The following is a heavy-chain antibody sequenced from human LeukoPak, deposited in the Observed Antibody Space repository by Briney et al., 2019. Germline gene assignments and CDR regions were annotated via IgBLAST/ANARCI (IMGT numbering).Heavy chain of an antibody. CDR3: ARVASNHFDY. J-gene: IGHJ4*02. D-gene: IGHD6-19*01. CDR2: SNSRGSTI. CDR1: GFTFSSYE. V-gene: IGHV3-48*03. Sequence: PGGSLRLSCAASGFTFSSYEMNWVRQAPGKGLEWVSYSNSRGSTIYYADSVKGRFTISRDNAKNSLYLQMNSLRAEDTAVYYCARVASNHFDYWGQGTLVTVSS.